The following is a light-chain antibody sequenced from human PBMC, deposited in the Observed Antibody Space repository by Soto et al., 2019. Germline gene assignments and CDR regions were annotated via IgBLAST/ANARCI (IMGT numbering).Light chain of an antibody. J-gene: IGKJ4*01. Sequence: EIVMTQSPVTLSVSPGERATLSCRASQSVRSTYLAWYQQKPGQAPRRLIFGVSNRAAGIPARFSGSGSGTEFTLTISRLQSEDFAVYYCQQYGDWPLTFGGGTKVELK. CDR2: GVS. CDR3: QQYGDWPLT. V-gene: IGKV3-15*01. CDR1: QSVRSTY.